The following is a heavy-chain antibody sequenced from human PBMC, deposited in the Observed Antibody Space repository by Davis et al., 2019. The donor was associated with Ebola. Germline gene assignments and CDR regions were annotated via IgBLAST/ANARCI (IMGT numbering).Heavy chain of an antibody. V-gene: IGHV3-64*01. Sequence: PGGSLRLSCAASGFTFSSYAMHWVRQAPGKGLEYVSAISSNGGSTYYANSVKGRFTISRDNSKNTLYLQMNSLRAEDTAVYYCARSHLRWEWLPMGPFWGQGTLVTVSS. CDR1: GFTFSSYA. CDR2: ISSNGGST. CDR3: ARSHLRWEWLPMGPF. D-gene: IGHD3-3*01. J-gene: IGHJ4*02.